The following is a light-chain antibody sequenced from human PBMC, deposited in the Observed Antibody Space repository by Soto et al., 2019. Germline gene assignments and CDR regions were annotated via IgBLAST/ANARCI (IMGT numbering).Light chain of an antibody. V-gene: IGKV3-20*01. J-gene: IGKJ1*01. Sequence: EIVLTQSPGTLSLSPGERATLSCRASQSVSSSYLAWYQQKPGQAPRLLIYGASSRATGTPDRFSGSGSGTDFTLTISRLEPEDFAVYYCQQYGSPFGQGTKVDIK. CDR2: GAS. CDR1: QSVSSSY. CDR3: QQYGSP.